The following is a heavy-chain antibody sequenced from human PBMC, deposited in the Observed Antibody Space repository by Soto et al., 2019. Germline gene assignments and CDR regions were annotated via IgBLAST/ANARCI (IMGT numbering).Heavy chain of an antibody. D-gene: IGHD3-3*01. Sequence: EVQLVESGGGLVQPGGSLRLSCAASGFTVSSVYMTWVRQAPGKGLEWVSVITSGGSTYYADSVRGRFTISRDNSKNTLYLQMYSLRAEDTAVYYCARDILGGAYDFWHGGQGTLVTVSS. J-gene: IGHJ4*02. CDR3: ARDILGGAYDFWH. V-gene: IGHV3-66*01. CDR2: ITSGGST. CDR1: GFTVSSVY.